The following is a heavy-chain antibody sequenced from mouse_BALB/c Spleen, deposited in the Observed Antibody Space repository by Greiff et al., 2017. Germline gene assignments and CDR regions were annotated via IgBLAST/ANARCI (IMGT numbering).Heavy chain of an antibody. CDR3: ARRGLYGSSYVAY. D-gene: IGHD1-1*01. CDR1: GYTFSSYW. J-gene: IGHJ3*01. V-gene: IGHV1-9*01. CDR2: ILPGSGST. Sequence: VQRVESGAELMKPGASVKISCKATGYTFSSYWIEWVKQRPGHGLEWIGEILPGSGSTNYNEKFKGKATFTADTSSNTAYMQLSSLTSEDSAVYYCARRGLYGSSYVAYWGQGTLVTVSA.